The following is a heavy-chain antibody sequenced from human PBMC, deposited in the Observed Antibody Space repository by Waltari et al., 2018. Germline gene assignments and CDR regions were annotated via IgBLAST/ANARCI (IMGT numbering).Heavy chain of an antibody. CDR2: ISGSGGST. CDR1: GFTFSSYA. J-gene: IGHJ3*02. Sequence: EVQLLESGGGLVQPGGSLRLSCAASGFTFSSYAMSWVRPAPGKGLEWVAAISGSGGSTYYADSVKGRFTISRDNSKNTLYLQMNSLRAEDTAVYYCAKDPGRGYYHDAFDIWGQGTMVTVSS. CDR3: AKDPGRGYYHDAFDI. D-gene: IGHD3-3*01. V-gene: IGHV3-23*01.